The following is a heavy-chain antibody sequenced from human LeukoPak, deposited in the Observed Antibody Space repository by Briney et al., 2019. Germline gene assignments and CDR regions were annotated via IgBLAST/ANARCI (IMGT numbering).Heavy chain of an antibody. Sequence: SETLSLTCTVSGGSISSSGFYWGWIRQPPGKGLEWIGSIYYSGSTSYNPSLKSRVTISVDTSKNQFSLKLSSVTAADTAVYYCARHSGPYASSWFDYWGQGTLVTVSS. CDR2: IYYSGST. CDR3: ARHSGPYASSWFDY. D-gene: IGHD6-13*01. V-gene: IGHV4-39*01. CDR1: GGSISSSGFY. J-gene: IGHJ4*02.